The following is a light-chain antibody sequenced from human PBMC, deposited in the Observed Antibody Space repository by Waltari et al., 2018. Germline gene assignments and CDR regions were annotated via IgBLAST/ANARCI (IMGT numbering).Light chain of an antibody. J-gene: IGKJ4*01. CDR2: DAS. Sequence: EIVLTQSPATLSLSAGERATLSCRASQNIYTYLAWYQQKPGQAPRLLIHDASIRATGTPARFSGSGSGTDFTLTISSLEPEDFAVYYCQQRVNWPSLTVGGGTRVEIK. CDR1: QNIYTY. V-gene: IGKV3-11*01. CDR3: QQRVNWPSLT.